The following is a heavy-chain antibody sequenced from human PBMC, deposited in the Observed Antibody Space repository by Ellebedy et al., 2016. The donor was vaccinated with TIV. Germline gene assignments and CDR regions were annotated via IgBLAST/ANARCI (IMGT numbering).Heavy chain of an antibody. J-gene: IGHJ4*02. V-gene: IGHV3-33*01. D-gene: IGHD5-12*01. CDR1: GFIFSNYG. CDR2: IWPVGNYE. CDR3: VRAPRGQYYFDY. Sequence: GGSLRLSXAASGFIFSNYGMHWVRQAPGKGLEGPAVIWPVGNYEFYVDSVKGRFTISRDNSKKTVYLEMNSLRAEDTAVYYCVRAPRGQYYFDYWGQGTLVTVSS.